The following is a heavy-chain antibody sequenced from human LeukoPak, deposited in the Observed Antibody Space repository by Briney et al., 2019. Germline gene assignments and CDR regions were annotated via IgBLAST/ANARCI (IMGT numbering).Heavy chain of an antibody. CDR1: GFTVSSNY. D-gene: IGHD3-22*01. Sequence: SGGSLRLSCAASGFTVSSNYMSWVRQAPGKGLEWVSVIYSGGSTYYADSVKGRFTISRDNFKNTLYLQMNSLRAEDTAVYYCAVGYYYDSSGTSGYWGQGTLVTVSS. CDR2: IYSGGST. CDR3: AVGYYYDSSGTSGY. V-gene: IGHV3-66*02. J-gene: IGHJ4*02.